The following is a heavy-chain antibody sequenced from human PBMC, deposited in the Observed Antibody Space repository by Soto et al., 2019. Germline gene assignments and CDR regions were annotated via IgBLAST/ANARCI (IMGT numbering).Heavy chain of an antibody. Sequence: ASVKVSCKVSGYTLTDLSMQWVRQAPGKGLEWMGGFDPEDGETIYAQKFQGRVTMTEDTATDTAYMELSSLRSEDTAVYYCARDRSLRRENWFDPWGQGTLVTVSS. CDR1: GYTLTDLS. D-gene: IGHD2-15*01. J-gene: IGHJ5*02. V-gene: IGHV1-24*01. CDR3: ARDRSLRRENWFDP. CDR2: FDPEDGET.